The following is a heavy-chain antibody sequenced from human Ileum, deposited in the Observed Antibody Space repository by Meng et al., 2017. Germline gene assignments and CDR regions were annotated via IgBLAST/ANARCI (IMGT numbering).Heavy chain of an antibody. CDR1: GFPFNTYA. J-gene: IGHJ3*02. V-gene: IGHV3-23*01. D-gene: IGHD1-20*01. Sequence: GGSLRLSCAASGFPFNTYAMGWVRQAPGKGLEWVSSIGNPDDTFYADSVKGHFTVSRDNSRNILYLQMNSLRAEDTAVYYCAKDRQSYNSVWDPFDIWGQGTMVTVSS. CDR3: AKDRQSYNSVWDPFDI. CDR2: IGNPDDT.